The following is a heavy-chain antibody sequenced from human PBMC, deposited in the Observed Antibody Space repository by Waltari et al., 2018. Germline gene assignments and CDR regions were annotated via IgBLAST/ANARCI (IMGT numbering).Heavy chain of an antibody. J-gene: IGHJ6*03. D-gene: IGHD2-2*01. V-gene: IGHV3-30*02. CDR1: GFTFSSYG. Sequence: QVKLVESGGGVVQPGGSLRLSCAASGFTFSSYGMHWVRQAPGKGLEGVAVIRYDGSNEYYADSVKGRFTISRDNSKNTLSLQMNSLRAEDTAVYYCAKDGSFVDVPEAMFDYYMDVWGRGTTVTVSS. CDR3: AKDGSFVDVPEAMFDYYMDV. CDR2: IRYDGSNE.